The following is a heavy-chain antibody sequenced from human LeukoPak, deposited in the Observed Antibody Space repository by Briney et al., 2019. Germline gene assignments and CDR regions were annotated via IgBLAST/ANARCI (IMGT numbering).Heavy chain of an antibody. J-gene: IGHJ5*01. CDR3: AKENSPNFDYVGGTQPHLLDS. CDR1: GFTFSSYA. CDR2: ISGSGGST. V-gene: IGHV3-23*01. D-gene: IGHD3-16*01. Sequence: GGSLRLSCAASGFTFSSYAMSWVRQAPGKGLEWVSAISGSGGSTYYADSVKGRFTISRDNSKNTLYLQMNSLRAEDMAVYYCAKENSPNFDYVGGTQPHLLDSWAREPLATVS.